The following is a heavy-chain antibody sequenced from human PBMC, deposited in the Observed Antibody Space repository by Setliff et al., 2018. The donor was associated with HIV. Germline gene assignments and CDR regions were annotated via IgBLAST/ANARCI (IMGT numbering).Heavy chain of an antibody. J-gene: IGHJ4*02. D-gene: IGHD2-21*01. Sequence: SETLSLTCTVSGGSISSGGYYWNWIRQHPGKGLEWIGYIFYNENTQYDPSLKSRVSMSVDTSKNQFSLNLRTVTAADTATYFCARGRPFGKFVDYFDSWGQGKLVTVSS. CDR2: IFYNENT. V-gene: IGHV4-31*03. CDR1: GGSISSGGYY. CDR3: ARGRPFGKFVDYFDS.